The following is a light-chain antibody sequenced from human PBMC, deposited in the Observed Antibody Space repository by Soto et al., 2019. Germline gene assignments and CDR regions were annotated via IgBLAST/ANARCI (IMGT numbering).Light chain of an antibody. Sequence: QPVLTQSPSASASLGASVKLTCTLSSGHSSYAIAWHQQQPEKGPRYLMKLNSDGSHSKGDGIPDRFSGSSSGAEHYLTISSLQSEDEAVYYCQTWGTGIGVFGGGTKLTVL. CDR1: SGHSSYA. J-gene: IGLJ2*01. CDR2: LNSDGSH. V-gene: IGLV4-69*01. CDR3: QTWGTGIGV.